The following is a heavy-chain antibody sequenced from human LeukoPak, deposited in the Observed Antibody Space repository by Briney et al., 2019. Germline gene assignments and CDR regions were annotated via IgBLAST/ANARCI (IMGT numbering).Heavy chain of an antibody. Sequence: GGSLRLSCAASGFTFSGYAMSWVRQAPGKGLEWVSAISGSGGSTYYADSVKGRFTISRDNSKDTLYLQMNSLRAEDTAVYYCAKDLAVGATHYYCYGMDVWGQGTTVTVSS. CDR1: GFTFSGYA. CDR3: AKDLAVGATHYYCYGMDV. D-gene: IGHD1-26*01. J-gene: IGHJ6*02. V-gene: IGHV3-23*01. CDR2: ISGSGGST.